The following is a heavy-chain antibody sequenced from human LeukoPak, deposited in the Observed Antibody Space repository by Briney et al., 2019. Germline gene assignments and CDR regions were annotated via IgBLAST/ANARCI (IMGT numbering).Heavy chain of an antibody. D-gene: IGHD3-22*01. CDR1: GFTFSSYG. CDR3: ATGSGYYYDH. V-gene: IGHV3-33*01. CDR2: AYDDGSNQ. J-gene: IGHJ4*02. Sequence: GGSLRLSCAASGFTFSSYGMHWVRQAPGKGLEWVAVAYDDGSNQYYADSVKGRFTISKDISKNTLYVQMNSLRAEDTAVYYCATGSGYYYDHWGQGTLVTVSS.